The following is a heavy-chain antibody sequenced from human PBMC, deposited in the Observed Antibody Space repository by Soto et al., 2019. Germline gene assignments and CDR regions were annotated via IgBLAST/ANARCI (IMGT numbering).Heavy chain of an antibody. J-gene: IGHJ4*02. Sequence: PSETLSLTCAVYGGSFSGYYWSWIRQPPGKGLEWIGEINHSGSTNYNPSLKSRVTISVDTSKNQFSLKLSSVTAADTAVYYCARGLLRTSVVVVAATGPYLDYWGQGTLVTVSS. CDR3: ARGLLRTSVVVVAATGPYLDY. CDR1: GGSFSGYY. V-gene: IGHV4-34*01. CDR2: INHSGST. D-gene: IGHD2-15*01.